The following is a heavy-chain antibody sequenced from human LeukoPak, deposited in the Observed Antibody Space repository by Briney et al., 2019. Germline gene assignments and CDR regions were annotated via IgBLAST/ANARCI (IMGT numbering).Heavy chain of an antibody. CDR3: ARRRPRGRSSGLDY. CDR1: GFTFSRYW. J-gene: IGHJ4*02. D-gene: IGHD6-19*01. CDR2: INHSGST. V-gene: IGHV4-34*01. Sequence: GSLRLSCAASGFTFSRYWMSWVRQAPGKGLEWIGEINHSGSTNYNPSLKSRVTISVDTSKNQFSLKLSSVTAADTAVYYCARRRPRGRSSGLDYWGQGTLVTVSS.